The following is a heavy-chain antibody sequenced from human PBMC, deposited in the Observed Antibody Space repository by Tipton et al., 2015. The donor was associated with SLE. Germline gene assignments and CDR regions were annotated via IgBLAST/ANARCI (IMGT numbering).Heavy chain of an antibody. CDR1: GFTFSSYA. Sequence: SLRLSCAASGFTFSSYAMHWVRQAPGKGLEWVAVISYDGSNKYYADSVKGRFTISRDNSKNTLYLQMNSLRAEDTAVYYCARDGSEQLVPDYFDYWGQGTLVTVSS. CDR3: ARDGSEQLVPDYFDY. CDR2: ISYDGSNK. J-gene: IGHJ4*02. D-gene: IGHD6-6*01. V-gene: IGHV3-30*04.